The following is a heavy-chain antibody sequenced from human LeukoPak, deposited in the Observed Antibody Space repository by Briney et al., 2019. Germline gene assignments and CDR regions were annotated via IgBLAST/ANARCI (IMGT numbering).Heavy chain of an antibody. CDR1: GGSISSGGYS. CDR3: ARAHYDFWSGNTVPPNWFDP. Sequence: SETLSLTCAVSGGSISSGGYSWSWRWQPPGTGLEWIGYIYHSGSTYYNPSLKSRVTISVDRSKNQFSLKLTSVTAADTAVYYCARAHYDFWSGNTVPPNWFDPWGQGTLVTVSS. V-gene: IGHV4-30-2*01. J-gene: IGHJ5*02. D-gene: IGHD3-3*01. CDR2: IYHSGST.